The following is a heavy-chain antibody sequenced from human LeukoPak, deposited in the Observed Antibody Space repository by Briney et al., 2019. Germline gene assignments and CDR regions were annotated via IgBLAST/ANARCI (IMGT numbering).Heavy chain of an antibody. D-gene: IGHD6-19*01. CDR1: GFTFDDYA. V-gene: IGHV3-9*01. CDR3: AKAGDSSGWYPQLFHGNYYGMDV. CDR2: ISWNSGSI. J-gene: IGHJ6*02. Sequence: PGGSLRLSCAASGFTFDDYAMHWVRQAPGQGLEWVSGISWNSGSIGYADSVKGRFTISRDNAKNSLYLQMNSLRAEDTALYYCAKAGDSSGWYPQLFHGNYYGMDVWGQGTTVTVSS.